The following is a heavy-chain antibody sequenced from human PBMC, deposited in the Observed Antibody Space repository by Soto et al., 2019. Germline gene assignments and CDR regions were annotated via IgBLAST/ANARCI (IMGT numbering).Heavy chain of an antibody. V-gene: IGHV4-59*08. CDR3: ARYQQYYQH. J-gene: IGHJ1*01. CDR2: IYYSGST. Sequence: SETLSLTCTVSGGSITNYYWSWIRQPPGKGLEWVGYIYYSGSTKYNPSLESRVTISVDTSKNQFSLKLTSVTAADTAVYYCARYQQYYQHWGQGTLVTVSS. CDR1: GGSITNYY.